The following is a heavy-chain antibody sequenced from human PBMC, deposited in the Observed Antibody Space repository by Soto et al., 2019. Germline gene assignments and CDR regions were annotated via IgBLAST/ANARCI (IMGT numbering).Heavy chain of an antibody. Sequence: QVQLQESGPGLVKPSQTLSLTCTVSGGSISSGGYYWNWIRQLPGKGLEWIGYMYYTGSTHYNPSLKSRVTISVDTSKNQFSLTLTSVTAADTAVYYCARRVVSNWFDPWGQGALVTVSS. CDR1: GGSISSGGYY. V-gene: IGHV4-31*03. J-gene: IGHJ5*02. CDR2: MYYTGST. CDR3: ARRVVSNWFDP. D-gene: IGHD3-3*01.